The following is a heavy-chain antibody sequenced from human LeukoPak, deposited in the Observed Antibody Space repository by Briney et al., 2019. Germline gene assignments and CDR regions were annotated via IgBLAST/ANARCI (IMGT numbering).Heavy chain of an antibody. CDR2: IYHSGST. Sequence: PSQTLSLTCAVSGGSISSGGYSWSWIRQPPGKGLEWIGYIYHSGSTYYNPSLKSRVTISVDTSKNQFSLKLSSVTAADTAVYYCARGDYYDRTVYFDYWGQGTLVTVSS. CDR1: GGSISSGGYS. CDR3: ARGDYYDRTVYFDY. V-gene: IGHV4-30-2*01. J-gene: IGHJ4*02. D-gene: IGHD3-22*01.